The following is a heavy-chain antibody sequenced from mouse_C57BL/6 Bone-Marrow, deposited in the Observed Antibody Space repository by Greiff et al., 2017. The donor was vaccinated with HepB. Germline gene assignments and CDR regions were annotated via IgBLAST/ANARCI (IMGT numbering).Heavy chain of an antibody. CDR2: IDPSDSDT. CDR1: GYTFTSYW. CDR3: AIFTTVVAAFDY. D-gene: IGHD1-1*01. J-gene: IGHJ2*01. Sequence: QVQLKQPGAELVRPGSSVKLSCKASGYTFTSYWMHWVKQRPIQGLEWIGNIDPSDSDTHYNQKFKDKATLTADKSSGTAYMQLSSLTSEDSAVYYCAIFTTVVAAFDYWGQGTTLTVSS. V-gene: IGHV1-52*01.